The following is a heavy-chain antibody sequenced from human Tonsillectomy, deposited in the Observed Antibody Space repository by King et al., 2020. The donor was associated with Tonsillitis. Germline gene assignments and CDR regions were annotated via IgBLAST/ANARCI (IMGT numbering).Heavy chain of an antibody. V-gene: IGHV4-30-2*01. Sequence: LQLQESGSGLVKPSQTLSLTCAVSGGSISSGGYSWSWIRQPPGKGLGWIGYIYHSGSTYYNPSLKSRVTISVDRSKNQFSLKLSSVTAADTAVYYCARFVSLGANYFDYWGQGTLATVSP. CDR2: IYHSGST. J-gene: IGHJ4*02. CDR3: ARFVSLGANYFDY. CDR1: GGSISSGGYS. D-gene: IGHD1-26*01.